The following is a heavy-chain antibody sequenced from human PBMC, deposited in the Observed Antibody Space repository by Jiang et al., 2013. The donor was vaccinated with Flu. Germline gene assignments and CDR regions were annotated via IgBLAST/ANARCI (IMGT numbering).Heavy chain of an antibody. CDR3: ARGLNVVVVAATRSGSTYYGMDV. CDR2: INHSGST. V-gene: IGHV4-34*01. CDR1: GGSFSGYY. J-gene: IGHJ6*04. Sequence: GLLKPSETLSLTCAVYGGSFSGYYWSWIRQPPGKGLEWIGEINHSGSTNYNPSLKSRVTISVDTSKNQFSLKLSSVTAADTAVYYCARGLNVVVVAATRSGSTYYGMDVWGKGTTVTVSS. D-gene: IGHD2-15*01.